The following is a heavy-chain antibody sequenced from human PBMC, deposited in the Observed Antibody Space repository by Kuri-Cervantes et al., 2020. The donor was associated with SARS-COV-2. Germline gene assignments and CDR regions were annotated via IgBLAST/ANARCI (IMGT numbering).Heavy chain of an antibody. CDR2: INWNGGSI. D-gene: IGHD3-10*01. CDR1: GFTFDDYG. J-gene: IGHJ3*02. CDR3: ARDSITMVQGVTSDAFDI. V-gene: IGHV3-20*04. Sequence: GGSLRLSCAASGFTFDDYGMSWVRQAPGKGLEWVSGINWNGGSIGYADSVKGRFTISRDNAKNSLYLQMNSLRAEDTAVYYCARDSITMVQGVTSDAFDIWGQGTMVTVSS.